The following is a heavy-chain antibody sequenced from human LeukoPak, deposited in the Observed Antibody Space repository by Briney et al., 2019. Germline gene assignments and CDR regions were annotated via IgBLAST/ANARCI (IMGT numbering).Heavy chain of an antibody. Sequence: SETLPLACTVSGGSISSYYWSWIRQPPGKGLEWIGYIYYSGSTNYNPSLKGRVTISVDTSKNQFSLKLSSVTAADTAVYYCARQPLSARGSYLGYYGMDVWGQGTTVTVSS. V-gene: IGHV4-59*08. CDR1: GGSISSYY. CDR2: IYYSGST. J-gene: IGHJ6*02. D-gene: IGHD1-26*01. CDR3: ARQPLSARGSYLGYYGMDV.